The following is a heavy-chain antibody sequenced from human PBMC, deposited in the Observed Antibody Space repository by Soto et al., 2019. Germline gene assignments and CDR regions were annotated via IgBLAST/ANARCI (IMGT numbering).Heavy chain of an antibody. D-gene: IGHD6-13*01. CDR2: IYHSGST. V-gene: IGHV4-4*02. CDR1: GGSISSSNW. CDR3: ARVIAAAVNWFDP. J-gene: IGHJ5*02. Sequence: QVQLQESGLGLVXPXXTLSLTCAVSGGSISSSNWWSWVRQPPGKGLEWIGEIYHSGSTNYNPSLKSRVTISVDKSKNQFSLKLSSVTAADTAVYYCARVIAAAVNWFDPWGQGTLVTVSS.